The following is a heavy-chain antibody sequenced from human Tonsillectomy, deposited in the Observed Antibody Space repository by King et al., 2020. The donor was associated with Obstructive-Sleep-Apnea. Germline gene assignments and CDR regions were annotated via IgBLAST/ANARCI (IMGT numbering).Heavy chain of an antibody. CDR2: IYYSGST. Sequence: VPLQESGPGLVKPSETLSLTCTVSGGSISSYYWSWIRQPPGKGLEWIGYIYYSGSTNYNPSLKSRVTISVDTSKNQFSLKLSSVTAADTAVYYCARSNCSGGSCYRAYFDYWGQGTLVTVSS. V-gene: IGHV4-59*01. CDR3: ARSNCSGGSCYRAYFDY. J-gene: IGHJ4*02. CDR1: GGSISSYY. D-gene: IGHD2-15*01.